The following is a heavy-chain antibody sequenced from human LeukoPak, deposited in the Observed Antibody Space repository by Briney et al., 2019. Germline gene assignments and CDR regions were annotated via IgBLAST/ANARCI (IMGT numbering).Heavy chain of an antibody. CDR3: TKGRSNHY. D-gene: IGHD3-10*01. CDR1: GFTFSDFW. J-gene: IGHJ4*02. CDR2: INQDGSES. V-gene: IGHV3-7*01. Sequence: PGGSPRLSCAASGFTFSDFWMGWVRQAPGKGLEWVANINQDGSESYYVDFVKGRFTISRDNAKNSLYLQMNSLRAEDTAVYYCTKGRSNHYWGQGTLVTVST.